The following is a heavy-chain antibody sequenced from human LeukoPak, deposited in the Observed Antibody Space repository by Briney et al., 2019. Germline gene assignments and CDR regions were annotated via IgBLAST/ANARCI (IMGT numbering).Heavy chain of an antibody. CDR1: GGTFTSYA. CDR2: IIPIFGTA. CDR3: AREWLDYGSGSYFECS. J-gene: IGHJ5*02. V-gene: IGHV1-69*06. D-gene: IGHD3-10*01. Sequence: SVKVSCKASGGTFTSYAINWVRQAPGQGLEWMGGIIPIFGTANYAQKFQGRVTITADKSTSTAYMELSSLRSEDTAVYYCAREWLDYGSGSYFECSWGQGTLVTVSS.